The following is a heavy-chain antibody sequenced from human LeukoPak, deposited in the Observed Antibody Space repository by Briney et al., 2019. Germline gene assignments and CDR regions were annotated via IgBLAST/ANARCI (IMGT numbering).Heavy chain of an antibody. CDR2: INHSGST. D-gene: IGHD3-10*01. V-gene: IGHV4-34*01. CDR1: GGSFSGYY. J-gene: IGHJ5*02. CDR3: RSGPMITMAPSFSP. Sequence: SETLSLTCAVFGGSFSGYYWSWFRQPPGKGLEWIGEINHSGSTNYTPSLKSRVTISVDTSKNQFSLTLSSVTAAETAVYYCRSGPMITMAPSFSPWGQATLVAVS.